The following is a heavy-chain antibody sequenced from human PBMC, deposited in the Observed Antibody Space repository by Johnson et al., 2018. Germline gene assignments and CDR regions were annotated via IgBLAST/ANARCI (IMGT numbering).Heavy chain of an antibody. CDR3: AKDGGCCSRRDAFDL. V-gene: IGHV3-23*04. D-gene: IGHD3-16*01. CDR2: IIDSGGLI. CDR1: GFTFSSYA. Sequence: VQLVQSGGGLVQPGGSLRLSCAASGFTFSSYAMTWVRQAPGKGLEWVAAIIDSGGLIYYADYVKGRFTISRENFKNTVNLQLNSLSGDESAVFFCAKDGGCCSRRDAFDLCGQWTMVTVSS. J-gene: IGHJ3*01.